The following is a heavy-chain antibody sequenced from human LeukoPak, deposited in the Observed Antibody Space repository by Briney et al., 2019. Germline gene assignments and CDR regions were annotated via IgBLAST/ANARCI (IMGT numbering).Heavy chain of an antibody. J-gene: IGHJ6*02. CDR2: ISGSGGST. CDR3: AKVNDILTGYYNNYGMDV. Sequence: TGGSLRLSCAASGFTFSSYAISWVRQAPGKGLEWVSAISGSGGSTYYADSVKGRFTISRDDSKNTLYLQMNSLRAEDTAVYYCAKVNDILTGYYNNYGMDVWGQGTTVTVSS. V-gene: IGHV3-23*01. D-gene: IGHD3-9*01. CDR1: GFTFSSYA.